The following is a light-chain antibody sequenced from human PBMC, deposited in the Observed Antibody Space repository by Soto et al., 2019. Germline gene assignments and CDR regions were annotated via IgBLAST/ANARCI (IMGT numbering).Light chain of an antibody. CDR3: SSYTRSNNMI. Sequence: QSALTQPASVSGSPGQSITISCTGTSRDVGGYDFVAWYQQHPGKAPKLKIYDVSNRPSGVSKRFSGSKSGITASLTISGLQAEDEADYYCSSYTRSNNMIFGGGTKLTVL. CDR2: DVS. V-gene: IGLV2-14*01. J-gene: IGLJ2*01. CDR1: SRDVGGYDF.